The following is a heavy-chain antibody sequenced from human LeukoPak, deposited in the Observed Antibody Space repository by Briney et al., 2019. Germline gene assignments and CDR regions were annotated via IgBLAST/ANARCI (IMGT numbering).Heavy chain of an antibody. CDR1: GFTFSSYG. J-gene: IGHJ5*02. CDR2: IWYDGSNK. D-gene: IGHD5-18*01. V-gene: IGHV3-33*01. CDR3: ARAKQLRVAYWFDP. Sequence: GGSLRLSCAASGFTFSSYGMHWVRQAPGKGLEWVAVIWYDGSNKYYADSVKGRFTISRDNSKNTLYLQMNSLRAEDTAVYYCARAKQLRVAYWFDPWGQGTLVTVSS.